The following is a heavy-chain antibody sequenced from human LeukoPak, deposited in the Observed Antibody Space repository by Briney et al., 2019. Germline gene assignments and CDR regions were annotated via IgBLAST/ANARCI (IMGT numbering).Heavy chain of an antibody. D-gene: IGHD3-22*01. CDR3: ARDRSLFYDSSGYYYGTFDY. V-gene: IGHV1-69*05. CDR2: IIPIFATA. CDR1: GGTFSSYA. J-gene: IGHJ4*02. Sequence: SSVKVSCKASGGTFSSYAISWVRQAPGQGLEWMGRIIPIFATANYAQKFQGRVTLTTDESTSTAYMELSSLRSEDTAVYYCARDRSLFYDSSGYYYGTFDYWGQGTLVTVSS.